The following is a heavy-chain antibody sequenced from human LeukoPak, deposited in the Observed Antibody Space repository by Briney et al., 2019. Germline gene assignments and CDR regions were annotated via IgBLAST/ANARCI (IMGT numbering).Heavy chain of an antibody. D-gene: IGHD4-17*01. CDR2: ISGSGSST. V-gene: IGHV3-23*01. J-gene: IGHJ4*02. Sequence: GGSLRLSCAASGFTFSSYAMSWVRQAPGKGLEWVSAISGSGSSTYYADSVKGRFTISRDNSKNTLYLQMNSLRAEDTAVYYCAKANTVTKRYFDYWGQGTLVTVSS. CDR1: GFTFSSYA. CDR3: AKANTVTKRYFDY.